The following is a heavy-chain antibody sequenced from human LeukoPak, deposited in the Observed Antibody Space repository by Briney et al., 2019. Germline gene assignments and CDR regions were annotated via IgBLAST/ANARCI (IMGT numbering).Heavy chain of an antibody. CDR1: GGSISSSSYY. D-gene: IGHD2-2*01. CDR2: IYYSGST. J-gene: IGHJ4*02. CDR3: ARANCSSTSCYHGAPDY. V-gene: IGHV4-39*07. Sequence: SETLSLTCTVSGGSISSSSYYWGWIRQPPGKGLEWIGSIYYSGSTYYNPSLKSRVTISVDTSKNQFSLKLSSVTAADTAVYYCARANCSSTSCYHGAPDYWGQGTLVTVSS.